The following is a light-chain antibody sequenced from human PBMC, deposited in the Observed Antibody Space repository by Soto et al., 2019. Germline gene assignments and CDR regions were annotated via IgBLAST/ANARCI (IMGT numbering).Light chain of an antibody. Sequence: QPVLTQSSSASASLGSSVKVTCALSSGHSSYSIAWHQQQPGKAPRYLMKLEGSGSYNKGSGVPDRFSGSSSGADRYLTISNLQSEDEADYYCENWDSNTRVFGGGTQLTVL. J-gene: IGLJ2*01. CDR3: ENWDSNTRV. CDR1: SGHSSYS. V-gene: IGLV4-60*03. CDR2: LEGSGSY.